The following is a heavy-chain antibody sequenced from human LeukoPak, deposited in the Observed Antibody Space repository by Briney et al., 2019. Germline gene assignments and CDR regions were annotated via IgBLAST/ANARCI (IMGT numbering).Heavy chain of an antibody. V-gene: IGHV3-33*08. Sequence: PGGSLRLSCAASGFTFSSYEMNWVRQAPGKGLEWVAFIRYDGSNKYYADSVKGQFTISRDNSKNTLYLQMNSLRAEDTAVYYCARPYSSGWDNWFDPWGQGTLVTVSS. D-gene: IGHD6-19*01. CDR1: GFTFSSYE. J-gene: IGHJ5*02. CDR3: ARPYSSGWDNWFDP. CDR2: IRYDGSNK.